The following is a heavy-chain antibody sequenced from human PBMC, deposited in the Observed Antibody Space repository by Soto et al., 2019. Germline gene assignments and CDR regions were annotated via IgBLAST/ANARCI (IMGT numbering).Heavy chain of an antibody. V-gene: IGHV3-13*01. Sequence: GGSLRLSCAASGFTFSSYDMHWVRQATGKGLERVSAIGTAGDTYYPGSVKGRFTISRENAKNSLYLQMNSLRAGDTAVYYCATAKRSVTMVRGVIITSYYFDYWGQGTLVTVSS. D-gene: IGHD3-10*01. CDR3: ATAKRSVTMVRGVIITSYYFDY. J-gene: IGHJ4*02. CDR1: GFTFSSYD. CDR2: IGTAGDT.